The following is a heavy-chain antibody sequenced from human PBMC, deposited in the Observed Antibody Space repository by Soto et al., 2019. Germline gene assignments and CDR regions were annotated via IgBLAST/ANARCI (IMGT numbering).Heavy chain of an antibody. V-gene: IGHV1-2*04. CDR1: GYTFTGYS. J-gene: IGHJ4*02. D-gene: IGHD6-19*01. CDR2: INPNSGGT. Sequence: GASVKVSCKASGYTFTGYSMHWVRQAPGQGLEWMGWINPNSGGTNYAQKFQGWVTMTRDTSISTAYMELSRLRSDDTAVYYCARDQETAVAGTGFDYWGQGTLVTVSS. CDR3: ARDQETAVAGTGFDY.